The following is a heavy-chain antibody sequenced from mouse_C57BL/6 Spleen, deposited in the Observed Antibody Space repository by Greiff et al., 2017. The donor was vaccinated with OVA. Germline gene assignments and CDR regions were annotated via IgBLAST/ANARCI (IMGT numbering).Heavy chain of an antibody. D-gene: IGHD1-1*01. CDR3: ARGYYYGSSPFAY. J-gene: IGHJ3*01. CDR2: IYPSDSET. Sequence: QVQLQQSGAELVRPGSSVKLSCKASGYTFTSYWMDWVKQRPGQGLEWIGNIYPSDSETHYNQKFKDKATLTVDKSSSTAYMQLSSLTSEDSAVYYCARGYYYGSSPFAYWGQGTLVTVSA. V-gene: IGHV1-61*01. CDR1: GYTFTSYW.